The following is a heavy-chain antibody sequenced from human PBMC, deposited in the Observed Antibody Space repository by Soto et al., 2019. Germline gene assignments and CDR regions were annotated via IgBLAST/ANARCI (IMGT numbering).Heavy chain of an antibody. CDR1: GGSISSGAYY. CDR3: ARGGYAYYFDY. J-gene: IGHJ4*02. V-gene: IGHV4-61*08. CDR2: IYYSGST. D-gene: IGHD5-18*01. Sequence: SETLSLTCTVSGGSISSGAYYWSWNRQPPGKGLEWIGYIYYSGSTNYNPSLKSRVTISVDTSKNQFSLKLSSVTAADTAVYYCARGGYAYYFDYWGQGTLVTVSS.